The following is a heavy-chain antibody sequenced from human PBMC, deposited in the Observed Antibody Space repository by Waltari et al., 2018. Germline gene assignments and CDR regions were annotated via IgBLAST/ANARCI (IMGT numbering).Heavy chain of an antibody. CDR2: IIPIYGRP. CDR1: GGTFGSYS. Sequence: QVHLVQSGAEVKKPGSSMKVSCKASGGTFGSYSVAWVRQAGGQGLEWLGGIIPIYGRPQYAQKFQGRVTLSADASTTTVYLEMSGLRSEDTAIYFCARRKLGFAFDVWGQGTLVIVSS. CDR3: ARRKLGFAFDV. V-gene: IGHV1-69*12. D-gene: IGHD6-13*01. J-gene: IGHJ3*01.